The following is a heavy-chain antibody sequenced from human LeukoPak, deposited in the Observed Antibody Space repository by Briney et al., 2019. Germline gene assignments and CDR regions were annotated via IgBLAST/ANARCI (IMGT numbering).Heavy chain of an antibody. V-gene: IGHV4-59*01. CDR2: IYYSGST. D-gene: IGHD3-10*01. Sequence: SETLSLTCTVSGGSISSYYWSWIRQPPGKGLEWIGYIYYSGSTSYKPSLKSRVTISVDTSKNQFSLKLSSVTAADTAVYYCAREEGRHYNWFDPWGQGTLVTVSS. CDR1: GGSISSYY. J-gene: IGHJ5*02. CDR3: AREEGRHYNWFDP.